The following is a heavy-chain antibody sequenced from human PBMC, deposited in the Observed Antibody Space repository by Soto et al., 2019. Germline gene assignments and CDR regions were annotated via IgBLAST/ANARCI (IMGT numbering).Heavy chain of an antibody. J-gene: IGHJ4*02. CDR2: ISGSGGST. CDR3: ANARLRGYYFDY. V-gene: IGHV3-23*01. CDR1: GFTFSSYA. Sequence: GGSLRLSCAASGFTFSSYAMSWVRQAPGKGLEWVSAISGSGGSTYYVDSVEGRFTISRDNSKNTLYLQMNSLRAEDTAVYYCANARLRGYYFDYWGQGTLVTVSS.